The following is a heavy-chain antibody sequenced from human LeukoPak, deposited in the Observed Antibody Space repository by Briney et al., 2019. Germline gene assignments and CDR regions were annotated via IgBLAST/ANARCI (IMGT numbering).Heavy chain of an antibody. CDR1: GFTFSTYT. D-gene: IGHD3-10*01. CDR2: ISSRSSYI. Sequence: PGGSLRLSCAASGFTFSTYTMNWVRQAPGKGLGWVSSISSRSSYIYYADSVKGRFTISRDNAKNSLYLQMNSLRAEDTAVYHCARDHRIGNWFDPWGQGTLVTVSS. V-gene: IGHV3-21*01. J-gene: IGHJ5*02. CDR3: ARDHRIGNWFDP.